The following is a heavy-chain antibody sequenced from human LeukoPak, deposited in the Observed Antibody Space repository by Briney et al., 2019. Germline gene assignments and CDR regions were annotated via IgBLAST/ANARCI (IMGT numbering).Heavy chain of an antibody. V-gene: IGHV3-21*04. CDR3: ARVEWVAATQNYYFDY. CDR2: IGPSSNGI. Sequence: GGSLRLSCAASGFTFSSYSMNWVRQAPGKGLEWVSFIGPSSNGIKYADSMKGRFTISRDNAKNSLYLQMNNLGAEDTAVYYCARVEWVAATQNYYFDYWGQGTLVTGSS. D-gene: IGHD2-15*01. J-gene: IGHJ4*02. CDR1: GFTFSSYS.